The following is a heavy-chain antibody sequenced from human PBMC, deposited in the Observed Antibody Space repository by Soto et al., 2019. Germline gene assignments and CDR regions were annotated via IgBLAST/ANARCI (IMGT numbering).Heavy chain of an antibody. J-gene: IGHJ4*02. CDR2: ISAYNGNT. V-gene: IGHV1-18*01. Sequence: QVQLVQSGAEVKKPGASVKVSCKASGYTFTSYGISWVRQAPGQGLEWMGWISAYNGNTNYAQKLQGRVTMTTDTSTRTDYLGLRSLGPDHTAVDYCAGGLRGWSITPPPIDYWGQGTLVTVSS. CDR1: GYTFTSYG. D-gene: IGHD6-19*01. CDR3: AGGLRGWSITPPPIDY.